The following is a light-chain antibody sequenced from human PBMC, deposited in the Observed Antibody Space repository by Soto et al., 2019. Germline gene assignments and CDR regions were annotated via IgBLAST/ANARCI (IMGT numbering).Light chain of an antibody. V-gene: IGKV1-17*01. CDR3: LQHNSYPFT. CDR1: QGVRNA. Sequence: DIHMTQSASSLSASAGYRVTLTCRASQGVRNALDWYQQKKGKAPQRLIYEISTLQSGVPSRFSGSGYGTEFNLTISSLQPEDFATYYCLQHNSYPFTFGPGTKVDIK. CDR2: EIS. J-gene: IGKJ3*01.